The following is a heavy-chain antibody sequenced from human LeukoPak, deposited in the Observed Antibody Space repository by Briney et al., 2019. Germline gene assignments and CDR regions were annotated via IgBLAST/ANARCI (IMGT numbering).Heavy chain of an antibody. Sequence: GGSLRLSCAASGFTFSSYAMSWVRQAPGKGLEWVAAISGSGGSTYYADSVSGRFTIARDNSKNSPYLLRNGLRAQDTAVYYCARGGQMVLWEYIVVLVAGDYWGQGTLVTASS. D-gene: IGHD2-15*01. CDR1: GFTFSSYA. J-gene: IGHJ4*02. CDR2: ISGSGGST. V-gene: IGHV3-23*01. CDR3: ARGGQMVLWEYIVVLVAGDY.